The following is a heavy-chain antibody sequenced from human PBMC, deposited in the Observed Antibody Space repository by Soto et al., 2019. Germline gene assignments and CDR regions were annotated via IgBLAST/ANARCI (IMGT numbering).Heavy chain of an antibody. V-gene: IGHV1-69*06. CDR2: IIPIFGTA. D-gene: IGHD5-18*01. CDR1: GGTFSSYA. Sequence: SVKVSCKASGGTFSSYAISWVRQAPGQGLEWMGGIIPIFGTANYAQKFQGRVTITADKSTSTAYMELSSLRSEDTAVYYCAAGLHNYYYYGMDVWGQGTTVTVSS. J-gene: IGHJ6*02. CDR3: AAGLHNYYYYGMDV.